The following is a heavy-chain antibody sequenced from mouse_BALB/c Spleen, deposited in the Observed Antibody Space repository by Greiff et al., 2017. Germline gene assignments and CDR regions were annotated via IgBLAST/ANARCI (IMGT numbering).Heavy chain of an antibody. CDR1: GFSLTSYG. D-gene: IGHD2-10*02. CDR3: AREYDHLAY. J-gene: IGHJ3*01. CDR2: IWAGGST. V-gene: IGHV2-9*02. Sequence: QVQLQQSGPGLVAPSQSLSITCTVSGFSLTSYGVHWVRQPPGKGLEWLGVIWAGGSTNYNSALMSRLSISKDNSKSQVFLQMNSLQTDDTAMYYCAREYDHLAYWGQGTLVTVSA.